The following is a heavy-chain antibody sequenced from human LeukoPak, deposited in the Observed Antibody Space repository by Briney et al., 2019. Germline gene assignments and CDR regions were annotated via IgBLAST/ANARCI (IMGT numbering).Heavy chain of an antibody. CDR2: IYSGGST. J-gene: IGHJ4*02. CDR3: ARDCTNGVCTYFDY. Sequence: GGSLRLSCAASGFTVSSNYMSWVRQAPGKGLEWVSVIYSGGSTYYAESVKGRFTISRDNSKNTLYLQMNSLRAEDTAVYYCARDCTNGVCTYFDYWGQGTLVTVSS. D-gene: IGHD2-8*01. CDR1: GFTVSSNY. V-gene: IGHV3-53*01.